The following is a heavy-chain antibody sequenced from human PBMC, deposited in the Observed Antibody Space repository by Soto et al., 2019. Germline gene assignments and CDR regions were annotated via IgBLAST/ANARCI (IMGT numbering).Heavy chain of an antibody. J-gene: IGHJ4*02. Sequence: ASVKGSCKAAGYTLTSYGISWVRQAPGQGPEWMGGFIPIFGKTNYAQKFQGRVTMTEDTSTDTAYMELSSLRSEDTAVYYCWSYSSGWYLFDYSGQGTLVTVSS. D-gene: IGHD6-19*01. CDR2: FIPIFGKT. CDR1: GYTLTSYG. CDR3: WSYSSGWYLFDY. V-gene: IGHV1-69*06.